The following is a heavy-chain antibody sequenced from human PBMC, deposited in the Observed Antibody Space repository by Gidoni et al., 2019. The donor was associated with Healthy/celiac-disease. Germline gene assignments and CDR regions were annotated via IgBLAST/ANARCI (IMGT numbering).Heavy chain of an antibody. Sequence: QVQLQESGPGLVKPSQTLSLPCTVSGGSISSGGYYWSWIRQHPGKGLEWIGYIYYSGSTYYNPSLKSRVTISVDTSKNQFSLKLSSVTAADTAVYYCAKYYSGSYQNWFDPWGQGTLVTVSS. CDR3: AKYYSGSYQNWFDP. J-gene: IGHJ5*02. CDR2: IYYSGST. CDR1: GGSISSGGYY. D-gene: IGHD1-26*01. V-gene: IGHV4-31*03.